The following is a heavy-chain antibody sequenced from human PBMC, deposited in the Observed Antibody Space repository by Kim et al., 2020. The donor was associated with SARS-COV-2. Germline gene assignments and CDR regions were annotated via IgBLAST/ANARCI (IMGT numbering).Heavy chain of an antibody. CDR1: GGSISSGGYY. CDR3: ARDLYGSGSSNPAD. Sequence: SETLSLTCTVSGGSISSGGYYWSWIRQHPGKGLEWIGYIYYSGSTYYNPSLKSRVTISVDTSKNQFSLKLSSVTAADTAVYYCARDLYGSGSSNPADWGQGTLVTVSS. V-gene: IGHV4-31*03. CDR2: IYYSGST. J-gene: IGHJ4*02. D-gene: IGHD3-10*01.